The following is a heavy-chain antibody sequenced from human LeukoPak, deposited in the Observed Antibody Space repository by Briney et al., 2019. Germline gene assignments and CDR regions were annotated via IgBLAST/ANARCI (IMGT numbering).Heavy chain of an antibody. V-gene: IGHV3-30*04. D-gene: IGHD2-2*01. CDR2: ISYDGSNK. Sequence: PGGSLRLSCAASGLTFSSYAMHWVRQAPGKGLEWVAVISYDGSNKYYADSVKGRFTISRDNSKNTLYLQMNSLRVEDTAVYYCAKVTTYCSSTSCLYYYYYYGMDVWGQGTTVTVSS. J-gene: IGHJ6*02. CDR1: GLTFSSYA. CDR3: AKVTTYCSSTSCLYYYYYYGMDV.